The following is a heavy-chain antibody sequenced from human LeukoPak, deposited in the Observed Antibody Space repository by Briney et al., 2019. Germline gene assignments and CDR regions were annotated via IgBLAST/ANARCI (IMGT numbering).Heavy chain of an antibody. CDR2: IWYDGSNK. Sequence: GRTLRLFCAASGFTFSSYGMHWVRQAPGKGLEGVAVIWYDGSNKYYADSVKGRLTISRDNSKNTLYLQMNSLRAEDTAVYYCAKYFDWLLGAFDIWGQGTMVTVSS. CDR3: AKYFDWLLGAFDI. D-gene: IGHD3-9*01. CDR1: GFTFSSYG. J-gene: IGHJ3*02. V-gene: IGHV3-33*06.